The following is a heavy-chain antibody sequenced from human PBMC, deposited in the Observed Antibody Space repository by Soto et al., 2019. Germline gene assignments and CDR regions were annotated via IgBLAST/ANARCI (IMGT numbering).Heavy chain of an antibody. Sequence: QVQLVESGGGVVQPGTSLRLSCEASGFAFNKFGMHWVRQAPGKGLEWVAFISYDGSYQYYADSVQGRLTITRDNSMNTLNMQLNSLRREDTAVYYCAKVGEVGGVLGDHWGQGTLVNVSS. D-gene: IGHD1-26*01. CDR1: GFAFNKFG. CDR2: ISYDGSYQ. V-gene: IGHV3-30*18. CDR3: AKVGEVGGVLGDH. J-gene: IGHJ4*02.